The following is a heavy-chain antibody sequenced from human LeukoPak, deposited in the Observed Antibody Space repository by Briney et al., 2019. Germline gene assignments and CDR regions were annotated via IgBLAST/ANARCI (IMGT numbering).Heavy chain of an antibody. J-gene: IGHJ4*02. CDR2: ISYDGSNK. V-gene: IGHV3-30-3*01. CDR3: ARDSHSSGWYNFDY. Sequence: GGSLRFSCAASGFTFSSYAMHWVRQAPGKGLEWVAVISYDGSNKYYADSVKGRFTISRDNSKNTLYLQMNSLRAEDTAVYYCARDSHSSGWYNFDYWGQGTLVTVSS. CDR1: GFTFSSYA. D-gene: IGHD6-19*01.